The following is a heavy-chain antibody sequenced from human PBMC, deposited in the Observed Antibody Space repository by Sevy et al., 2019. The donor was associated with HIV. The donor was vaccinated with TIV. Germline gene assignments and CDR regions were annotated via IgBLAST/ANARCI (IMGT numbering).Heavy chain of an antibody. CDR1: GHSISSSSYY. CDR3: ARSIPYYDFWSGYMTSGYFDF. D-gene: IGHD3-3*01. CDR2: ISYSGNT. V-gene: IGHV4-39*01. J-gene: IGHJ4*02. Sequence: SETLSLTCIVSGHSISSSSYYWGWIRQPPGKGLEWIASISYSGNTYYNPSLKSRTTMSIDTSKNQFFLTLNSVTAPDAAVYYCARSIPYYDFWSGYMTSGYFDFWGPGTLVTVSS.